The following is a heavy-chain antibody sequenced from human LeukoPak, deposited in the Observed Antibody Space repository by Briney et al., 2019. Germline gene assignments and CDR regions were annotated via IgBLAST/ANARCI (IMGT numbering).Heavy chain of an antibody. V-gene: IGHV1-18*01. CDR2: ISAYNGNT. CDR3: ARSGQGSYYYYMDV. CDR1: GYTFTSYG. Sequence: ASVKVSCKASGYTFTSYGISWVRQAPGQGLEWMGWISAYNGNTNYAQKLQGRVTMTTDTSTSTAYMELRSLRYDETAVNYGARSGQGSYYYYMDVWGKRTTVTVSS. D-gene: IGHD1-26*01. J-gene: IGHJ6*03.